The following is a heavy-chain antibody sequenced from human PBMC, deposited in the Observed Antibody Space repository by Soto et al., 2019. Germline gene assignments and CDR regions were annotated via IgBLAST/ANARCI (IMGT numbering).Heavy chain of an antibody. CDR1: GFTFNTYG. Sequence: QVQLVESGGGVVQPGGSLRLSCATSGFTFNTYGMHWVRQAPGKGLEWVAIIWYDGSNKYYADSVKGRFTISRDNSKNSLSLQMNSLRAEETALYYCARSDCTGAYCYSWPFNYGVDVWGQGTPVTVSS. V-gene: IGHV3-33*08. CDR2: IWYDGSNK. CDR3: ARSDCTGAYCYSWPFNYGVDV. D-gene: IGHD2-21*02. J-gene: IGHJ6*02.